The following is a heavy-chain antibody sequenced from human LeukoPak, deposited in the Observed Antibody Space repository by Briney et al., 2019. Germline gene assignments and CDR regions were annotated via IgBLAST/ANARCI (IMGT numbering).Heavy chain of an antibody. CDR3: AKAPSVSSSWFDY. Sequence: GGSLRLSCAASGFPFNTYAMTWVRQAPGKGLGWVSGISGSGGTTYNADSVKGRFTISRDNSRNTLYLQMSSLRAEDTAVYYCAKAPSVSSSWFDYWGQGTLVTVSS. J-gene: IGHJ4*02. V-gene: IGHV3-23*01. D-gene: IGHD6-13*01. CDR2: ISGSGGTT. CDR1: GFPFNTYA.